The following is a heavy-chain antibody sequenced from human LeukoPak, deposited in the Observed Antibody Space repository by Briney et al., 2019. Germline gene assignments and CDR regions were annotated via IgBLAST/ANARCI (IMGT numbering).Heavy chain of an antibody. V-gene: IGHV4-4*07. CDR1: VGSVRSYL. Sequence: SETLSLTCDVSVGSVRSYLWGWVRQPAGKGLEWLGRVYSTGAVEFNASLKSRVTLSVDTSPNIFSLRLTSATAAATAVYFCARQGYTASYYFLDYWSAGTLVTVSS. CDR2: VYSTGAV. J-gene: IGHJ4*02. D-gene: IGHD1-26*01. CDR3: ARQGYTASYYFLDY.